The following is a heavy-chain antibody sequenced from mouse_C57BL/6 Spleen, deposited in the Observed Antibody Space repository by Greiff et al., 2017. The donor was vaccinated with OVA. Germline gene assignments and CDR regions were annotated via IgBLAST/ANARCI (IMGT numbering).Heavy chain of an antibody. CDR2: INYDGSST. D-gene: IGHD3-1*01. CDR3: ARDRGDGNYYAMDY. Sequence: EVQRVESEGGLVQPGSSMKLSCTASGFTFSDYYMAWVRQVPEKGLEWVANINYDGSSTYYLDSLKSRFIIARDNAKNILYLQMSSLKSEDTATYYCARDRGDGNYYAMDYWGQGTSVTVSS. CDR1: GFTFSDYY. V-gene: IGHV5-16*01. J-gene: IGHJ4*01.